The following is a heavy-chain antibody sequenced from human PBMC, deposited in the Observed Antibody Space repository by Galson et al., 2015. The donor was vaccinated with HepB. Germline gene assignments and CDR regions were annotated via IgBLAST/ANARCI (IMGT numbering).Heavy chain of an antibody. CDR1: GYTFTSYG. CDR3: ARDQGSAYDFWSGYSFYYYGMDV. J-gene: IGHJ6*02. V-gene: IGHV1-18*04. Sequence: VKVSCKASGYTFTSYGISWVRQAPGQGLEWMGWISAYNGNTNYAQKLQGRVTMTTDTSTSTAYMELRSLRSDDTAVYYCARDQGSAYDFWSGYSFYYYGMDVWGQGTTVTVSS. D-gene: IGHD3-3*01. CDR2: ISAYNGNT.